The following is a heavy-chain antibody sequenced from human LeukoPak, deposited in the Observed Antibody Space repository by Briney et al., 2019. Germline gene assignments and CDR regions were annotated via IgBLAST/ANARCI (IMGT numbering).Heavy chain of an antibody. Sequence: SETLSLTCAVPGGSISSYYWSWIRQPAGKGLEWIGRIYTSGSTNYNPSLKSRVTMSVDTYKNQFSLKLSSVTAADTAVYYCARDRYDYVPGAYFDYWGQGTLVTVSS. J-gene: IGHJ4*02. CDR3: ARDRYDYVPGAYFDY. D-gene: IGHD3-16*01. CDR2: IYTSGST. CDR1: GGSISSYY. V-gene: IGHV4-4*07.